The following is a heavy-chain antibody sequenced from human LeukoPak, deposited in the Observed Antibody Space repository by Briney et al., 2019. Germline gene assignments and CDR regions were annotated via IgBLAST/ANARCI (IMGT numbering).Heavy chain of an antibody. J-gene: IGHJ6*03. Sequence: PSETLSLTCAVSGGSISSSNWWSWIRQPPGKGLEWIGHVYTSEGTNYNPSLKSRVTMSVDTSKNQISLKLSSVTAADTAVYYCARDGWRYSYGLGGWYHYYYMDVWGKGTTVTISS. CDR1: GGSISSSNW. CDR2: VYTSEGT. V-gene: IGHV4-4*02. D-gene: IGHD5-18*01. CDR3: ARDGWRYSYGLGGWYHYYYMDV.